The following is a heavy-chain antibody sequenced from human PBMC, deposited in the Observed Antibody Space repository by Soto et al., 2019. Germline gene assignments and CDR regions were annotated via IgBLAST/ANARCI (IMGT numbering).Heavy chain of an antibody. J-gene: IGHJ5*02. CDR2: ISYDGIIK. CDR1: GFTFSTYA. Sequence: PGGSLRLSCAASGFTFSTYAMHWVRQAPGKGLEWVAVISYDGIIKYYADSVKGRFTISRDNSKNTLYLQMNSLRAEDTAVYYCAKLPSVVVVAAAWFDPWGPGTLLTV. D-gene: IGHD2-15*01. CDR3: AKLPSVVVVAAAWFDP. V-gene: IGHV3-30*18.